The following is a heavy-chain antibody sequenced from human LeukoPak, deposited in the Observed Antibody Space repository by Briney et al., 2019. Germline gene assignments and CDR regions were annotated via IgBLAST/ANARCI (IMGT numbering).Heavy chain of an antibody. CDR1: GDSISSSGDY. D-gene: IGHD6-19*01. CDR3: TSPESSGWPPGGDDY. Sequence: SETLSLTCAVSGDSISSSGDYWGWIRQPPGRGLEWIGNIYYSGTTHYDPSLASRVTISVATSKSQFSLMLTSVTAADPALFVCTSPESSGWPPGGDDYWGQGMLVTVSS. CDR2: IYYSGTT. V-gene: IGHV4-39*03. J-gene: IGHJ4*02.